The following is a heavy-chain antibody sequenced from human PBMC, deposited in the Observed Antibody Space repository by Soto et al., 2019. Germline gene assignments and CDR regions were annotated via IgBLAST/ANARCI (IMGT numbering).Heavy chain of an antibody. J-gene: IGHJ5*02. D-gene: IGHD2-15*01. V-gene: IGHV3-30-3*01. CDR3: AREKSHDLIDIGWFDP. CDR2: ISYDGSNK. Sequence: GGSLRLSCAASGFTFSSYAMHWVRQAPGKGLEWVAVISYDGSNKYYADSVKGRFTISRDNSKNTLYLQMNSLRAEDTAVYYCAREKSHDLIDIGWFDPWGQGTLVTVSS. CDR1: GFTFSSYA.